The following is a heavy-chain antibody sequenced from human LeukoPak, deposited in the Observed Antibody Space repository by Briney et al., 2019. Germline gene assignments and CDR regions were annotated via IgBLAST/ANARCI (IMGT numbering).Heavy chain of an antibody. Sequence: GGSLRLSCAASGFTFSSYGMHWVRQAPGKGLEWVAVISYDGSNKYYADSVKGRFTISRDNSKNTLYLQMNSLRAEDTALYYCARDRGYFDLWGRGTLVTVS. CDR1: GFTFSSYG. CDR2: ISYDGSNK. J-gene: IGHJ2*01. V-gene: IGHV3-30*03. CDR3: ARDRGYFDL.